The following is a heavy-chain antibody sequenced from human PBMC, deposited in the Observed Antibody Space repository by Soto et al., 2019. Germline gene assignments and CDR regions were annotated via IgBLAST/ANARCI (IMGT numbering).Heavy chain of an antibody. D-gene: IGHD1-26*01. CDR3: ARVRGLRAPYLLLHYYGMDV. CDR1: GDSVSSSSVT. Sequence: SQTLSLTCAISGDSVSSSSVTWNWIRQSPSRGLEWLGRTYYRSKWYNDYAVSVKSRITINPDTSKNQFSLQLNSVTPEDTAVYYCARVRGLRAPYLLLHYYGMDVWGQGTTVTVSS. V-gene: IGHV6-1*01. CDR2: TYYRSKWYN. J-gene: IGHJ6*02.